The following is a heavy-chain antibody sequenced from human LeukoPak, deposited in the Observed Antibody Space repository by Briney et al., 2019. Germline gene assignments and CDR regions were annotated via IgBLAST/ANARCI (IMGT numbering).Heavy chain of an antibody. CDR1: GGSVSSYY. J-gene: IGHJ4*02. CDR3: ARGSSSGYGSGSYYREFDS. Sequence: SETLSLTCTVSGGSVSSYYWIWIRQPPGKGLEWIGYVYNCGNTNYNPSLKSRVTMSVDTSKNQFSLKLSSLTAADTAVYYCARGSSSGYGSGSYYREFDSWGQGTVVTVSS. V-gene: IGHV4-59*02. CDR2: VYNCGNT. D-gene: IGHD3-10*01.